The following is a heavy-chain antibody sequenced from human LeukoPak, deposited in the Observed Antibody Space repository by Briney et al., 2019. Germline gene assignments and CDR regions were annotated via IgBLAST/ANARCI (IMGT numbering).Heavy chain of an antibody. CDR2: IASTSSPI. CDR3: ARDGSNSGPDFDY. D-gene: IGHD2/OR15-2a*01. V-gene: IGHV3-48*02. CDR1: GFTFNSYS. Sequence: GGSLRLSCAASGFTFNSYSMNWVRQAPGKGLEWASYIASTSSPIYYADSVKGRFTISRDNARNSLHLQMNSLRDEDTAVYYCARDGSNSGPDFDYWGQGILVTVSS. J-gene: IGHJ4*02.